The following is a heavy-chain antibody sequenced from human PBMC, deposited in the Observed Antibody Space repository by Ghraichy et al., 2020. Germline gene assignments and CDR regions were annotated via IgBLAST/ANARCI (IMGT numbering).Heavy chain of an antibody. J-gene: IGHJ6*01. CDR1: GPSISTYF. CDR2: IYYNGST. V-gene: IGHV4-59*01. Sequence: SETLSLTCTVSGPSISTYFWSWIRQAPGKGLEWIGHIYYNGSTSYNPYLKSRVSISLVTSKIRFSLRLRSVTAADTAVYYCAGDLGFCSGGSCKYFGLDDRRQGTTVTVSS. CDR3: AGDLGFCSGGSCKYFGLDD. D-gene: IGHD2-15*01.